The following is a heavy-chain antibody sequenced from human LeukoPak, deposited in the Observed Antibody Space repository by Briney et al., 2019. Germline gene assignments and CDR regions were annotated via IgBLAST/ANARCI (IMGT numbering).Heavy chain of an antibody. CDR2: ISGSGGST. CDR1: GFTFSSYW. J-gene: IGHJ4*02. Sequence: GGSLRLSCAASGFTFSSYWMHWVRQAPGKGLEWVSAISGSGGSTYYADSVKGRFTISRDNSKNTLYLQMNSLRAEDTAVYYCANAGGSKRLYYFDYWGQGTLVTVSS. D-gene: IGHD2-15*01. CDR3: ANAGGSKRLYYFDY. V-gene: IGHV3-23*01.